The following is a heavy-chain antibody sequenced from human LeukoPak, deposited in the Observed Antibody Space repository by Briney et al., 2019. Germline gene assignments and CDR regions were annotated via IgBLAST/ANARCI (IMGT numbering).Heavy chain of an antibody. J-gene: IGHJ4*02. V-gene: IGHV3-74*01. Sequence: GGSLRLSCAASGFTFNDYWMHWVRQTPGKGLVWVSRISTDGSMTIYADSVKGRFTISRDNAKNTLFLQMNSLRAEDTAVYYCARVGAATTRDSWGQGTLVTVSS. D-gene: IGHD1-26*01. CDR2: ISTDGSMT. CDR1: GFTFNDYW. CDR3: ARVGAATTRDS.